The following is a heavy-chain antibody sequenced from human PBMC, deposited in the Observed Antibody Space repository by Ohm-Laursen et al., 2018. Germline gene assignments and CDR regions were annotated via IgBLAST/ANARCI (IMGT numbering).Heavy chain of an antibody. CDR1: GYV. CDR2: ISADGGST. D-gene: IGHD5-12*01. V-gene: IGHV3-23*01. J-gene: IGHJ6*02. CDR3: AREGGYDSPGNYYGMDV. Sequence: SLRLSCAASGYVMSWVRQAPGKGLEWVSAISADGGSTYYADSVKGRFTISRDNAKNSLYLQMTSLTAEDTAVYYCAREGGYDSPGNYYGMDVWGQGTTVTVSS.